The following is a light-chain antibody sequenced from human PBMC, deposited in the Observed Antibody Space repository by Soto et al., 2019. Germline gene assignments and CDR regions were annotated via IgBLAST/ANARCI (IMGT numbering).Light chain of an antibody. J-gene: IGKJ1*01. CDR3: QQYGCSPRT. CDR2: GAS. CDR1: QSVSSSY. Sequence: EIVLTQSPGTLSLSPGERATLSCRASQSVSSSYLAWYQQKPGQAPRLLIYGASSSATGIPDRFSGSGSGTDFTLTISRLEPEDFAVYYCQQYGCSPRTFGQGTKVEIK. V-gene: IGKV3-20*01.